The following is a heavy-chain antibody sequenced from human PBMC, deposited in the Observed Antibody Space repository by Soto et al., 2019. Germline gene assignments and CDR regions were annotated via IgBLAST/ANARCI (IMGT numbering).Heavy chain of an antibody. CDR3: ARVASGWDLFDP. CDR2: IYYSGST. D-gene: IGHD6-19*01. CDR1: GGSISSYY. Sequence: SETLSLTCTVSGGSISSYYWSWIRQPPGKGLEWIGYIYYSGSTNYNPSLKSRVTISVDTSKNQFSLKLSSVTAADTAVYYCARVASGWDLFDPWGQGTLVTVSS. J-gene: IGHJ5*02. V-gene: IGHV4-59*01.